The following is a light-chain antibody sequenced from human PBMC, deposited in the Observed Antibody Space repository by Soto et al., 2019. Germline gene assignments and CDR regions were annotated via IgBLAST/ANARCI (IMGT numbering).Light chain of an antibody. CDR2: DAS. CDR1: QSIRTN. Sequence: EIMMTQSPATVSVSPGERATLSCRASQSIRTNVAWYQQKPGRALRLLIYDASTRATGLSSRFSGSGSGTEFTLTISSLQSEDVAIYYCQQYNDWPPLTFGGGTRLEI. V-gene: IGKV3-15*01. J-gene: IGKJ4*01. CDR3: QQYNDWPPLT.